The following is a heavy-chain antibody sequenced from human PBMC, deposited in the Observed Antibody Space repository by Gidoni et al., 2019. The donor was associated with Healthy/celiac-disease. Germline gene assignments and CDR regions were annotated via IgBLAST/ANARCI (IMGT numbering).Heavy chain of an antibody. Sequence: QVQLVQSGAEVKKPGASVKVSCKASGYTFTSYGISWVRQAPGQGLEWMGWISAYNGNTNYAQKLQGRVTMTTDTSTRTAYMELRSLRSDDTAVYYCAREEYYDSSGYSGAFDIWGQGTMVTVSS. D-gene: IGHD3-22*01. CDR1: GYTFTSYG. CDR2: ISAYNGNT. V-gene: IGHV1-18*01. J-gene: IGHJ3*02. CDR3: AREEYYDSSGYSGAFDI.